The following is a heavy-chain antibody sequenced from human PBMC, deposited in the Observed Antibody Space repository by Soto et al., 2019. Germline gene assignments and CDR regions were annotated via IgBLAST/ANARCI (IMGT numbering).Heavy chain of an antibody. D-gene: IGHD2-21*02. CDR1: GGTFSSYA. CDR3: ARDCGGDCFFPGGAFDI. Sequence: GASVKVSCKASGGTFSSYAISWVRQAPGQGLEWMGGIIPIFGTANYAQKFQGRVTITADESTSTAYMELSSLRSEDTAMYYCARDCGGDCFFPGGAFDIWGQGTMVTVSS. J-gene: IGHJ3*02. V-gene: IGHV1-69*13. CDR2: IIPIFGTA.